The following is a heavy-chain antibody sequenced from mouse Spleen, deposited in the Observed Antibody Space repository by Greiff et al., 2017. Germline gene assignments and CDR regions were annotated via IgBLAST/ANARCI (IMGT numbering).Heavy chain of an antibody. V-gene: IGHV5-6-4*01. CDR1: GFTFSSYT. CDR2: ISSGGSYT. D-gene: IGHD2-14*01. CDR3: TREVPLDY. Sequence: EVKVEESGGGLVKPGGSLKLSCAASGFTFSSYTMSWVRQTPEKRLEWVATISSGGSYTYYPDSVKGRFTISRDNAKNTLYLQMSSLKSEDTAMYYCTREVPLDYWGQGTTLTVSS. J-gene: IGHJ2*01.